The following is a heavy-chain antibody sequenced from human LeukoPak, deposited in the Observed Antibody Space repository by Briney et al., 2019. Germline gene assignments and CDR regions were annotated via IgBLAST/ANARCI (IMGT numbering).Heavy chain of an antibody. D-gene: IGHD2-2*01. CDR2: ISSSSSYI. CDR1: GFTFSSYS. J-gene: IGHJ4*02. V-gene: IGHV3-21*01. CDR3: AIGDFVVVPAATSNFDY. Sequence: KPGGSLRLSCAASGFTFSSYSMNWVRQAPGKGLEWVSSISSSSSYIYYADSVKGRFTISRDNAKNSLYLQMNSLRAEDTAVYYCAIGDFVVVPAATSNFDYWGQGTLVTVSS.